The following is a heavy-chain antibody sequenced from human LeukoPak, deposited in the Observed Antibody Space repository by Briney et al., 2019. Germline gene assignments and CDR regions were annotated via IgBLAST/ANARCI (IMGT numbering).Heavy chain of an antibody. Sequence: GASVKVSCKASGGTFSSYAISWVRQAPGQGLEWMGGIIPIFGTANYAQKFHGRVTITDDKSTSTAYMDLTSLKSEDTAVYYCARDNNDYVWGSYRYGFDPWGQGTLVTVSS. V-gene: IGHV1-69*06. J-gene: IGHJ5*02. D-gene: IGHD3-16*02. CDR1: GGTFSSYA. CDR2: IIPIFGTA. CDR3: ARDNNDYVWGSYRYGFDP.